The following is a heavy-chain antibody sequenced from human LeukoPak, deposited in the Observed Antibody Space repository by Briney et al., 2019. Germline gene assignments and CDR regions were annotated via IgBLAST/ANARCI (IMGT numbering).Heavy chain of an antibody. J-gene: IGHJ4*02. CDR1: GFTFSRSA. CDR2: ISGNGVAT. V-gene: IGHV3-23*01. Sequence: GGSLRLSCGASGFTFSRSAMNWVRQAPGKGLEWVAAISGNGVATYYADSAKGRFNISKDNTNNTLFLQMNSLRTEDTAVYYCVKDAYYLDRSTYLIPFDFWGQGTLVTVSS. D-gene: IGHD3-22*01. CDR3: VKDAYYLDRSTYLIPFDF.